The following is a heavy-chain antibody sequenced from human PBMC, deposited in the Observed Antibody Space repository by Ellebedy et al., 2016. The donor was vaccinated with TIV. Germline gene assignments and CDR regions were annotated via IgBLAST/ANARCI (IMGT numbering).Heavy chain of an antibody. V-gene: IGHV4-38-2*02. CDR1: GSSIRTYYY. J-gene: IGHJ4*02. CDR2: IFHSGYT. D-gene: IGHD1-14*01. CDR3: ARVTGTTCNYFDS. Sequence: MPSETLSLTCTVSGSSIRTYYYWGWIRQPPGKGQEWIAIIFHSGYTYYNPSLRSRVTLSVHTSNNQFSLNLSSVTAADTAVYFCARVTGTTCNYFDSWGQGHLVTVSS.